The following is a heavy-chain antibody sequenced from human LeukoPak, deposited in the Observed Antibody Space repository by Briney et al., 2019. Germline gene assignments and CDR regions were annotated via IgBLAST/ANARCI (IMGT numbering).Heavy chain of an antibody. Sequence: GASVKVSCKASGYTFTSYDINWVRQATGQGLEWMGWMNPNSGKTGYAQKFQGRVTMTRNTSISTAYMELSSLRSEDTAVYYCARCDPRYYDFWSGYYVWGTFDYWGQGTLVTVSS. V-gene: IGHV1-8*01. CDR2: MNPNSGKT. CDR3: ARCDPRYYDFWSGYYVWGTFDY. CDR1: GYTFTSYD. J-gene: IGHJ4*02. D-gene: IGHD3-3*01.